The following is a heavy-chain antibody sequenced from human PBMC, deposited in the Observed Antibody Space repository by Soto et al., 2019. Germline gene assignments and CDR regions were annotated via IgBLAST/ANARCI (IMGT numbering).Heavy chain of an antibody. D-gene: IGHD5-18*01. CDR1: GATLSTHG. J-gene: IGHJ4*02. Sequence: QVQLVQSGAEVKKPGSSVKVSCKASGATLSTHGISWVRQAPGQGLEWMGGTIPIIGTTDYAETFQGRVKITADKSTTTSYMELSSLIPDDTAVYYCAAGDSSDTVYYWGQGTLVTVSS. CDR3: AAGDSSDTVYY. CDR2: TIPIIGTT. V-gene: IGHV1-69*06.